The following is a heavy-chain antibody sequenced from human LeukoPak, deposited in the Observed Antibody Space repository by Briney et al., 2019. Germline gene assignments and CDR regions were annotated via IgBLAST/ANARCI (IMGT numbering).Heavy chain of an antibody. CDR2: IKQDGSEK. CDR3: ARSSRPP. D-gene: IGHD2-2*01. CDR1: RFTFSSSW. V-gene: IGHV3-7*01. J-gene: IGHJ5*02. Sequence: GGSLRLSCAASRFTFSSSWMSWVRQAPGKGLEWVANIKQDGSEKYYVDSVKGRFTLSRDNAKNSLYLQMNSLRAEDTAVYYCARSSRPPWGQGTLVTVSS.